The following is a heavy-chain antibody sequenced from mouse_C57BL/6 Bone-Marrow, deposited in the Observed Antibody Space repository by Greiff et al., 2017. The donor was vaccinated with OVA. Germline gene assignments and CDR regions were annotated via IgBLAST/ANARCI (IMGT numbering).Heavy chain of an antibody. CDR3: ARSGFKGAYYYAMDY. V-gene: IGHV1-82*01. Sequence: QVQLQQSGPELVKPGASVKISCKASGYAFSSSWMNWVKQRPGKGLEWIGRFYPGDGDTNYNGKFKGKATLTADKSSSTAYMQLSSLTSEYSAVYFCARSGFKGAYYYAMDYWGQGTSVTVSS. J-gene: IGHJ4*01. CDR1: GYAFSSSW. D-gene: IGHD3-1*01. CDR2: FYPGDGDT.